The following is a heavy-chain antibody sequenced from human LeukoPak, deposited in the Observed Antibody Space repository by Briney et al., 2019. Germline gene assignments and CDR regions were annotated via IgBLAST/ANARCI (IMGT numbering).Heavy chain of an antibody. CDR3: ASEDVVAATFKY. CDR2: IIPIFGTA. CDR1: GGTFSSYA. D-gene: IGHD2-15*01. V-gene: IGHV1-69*05. Sequence: SVKVSCKASGGTFSSYAISWVRQAPGQGLEWMGGIIPIFGTANYAQKFQGRVTMTRDTSTSTVYMELSSLRSEDTAVYYCASEDVVAATFKYWGQGTLVTVSS. J-gene: IGHJ4*02.